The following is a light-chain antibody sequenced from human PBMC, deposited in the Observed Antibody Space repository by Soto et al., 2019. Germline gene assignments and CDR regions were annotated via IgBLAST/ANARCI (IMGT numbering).Light chain of an antibody. CDR1: QAVNSR. CDR3: QQYSSSPLT. CDR2: LAS. V-gene: IGKV3-20*01. J-gene: IGKJ4*01. Sequence: EIIVTQSPATVSSFPGDRATHSCRASQAVNSRLAWYQHRPGQAPRLLIYLASNRAAGVPARFSGSGSGTDFTLTISRLEPEDFAVYYCQQYSSSPLTFGGGTKVDIK.